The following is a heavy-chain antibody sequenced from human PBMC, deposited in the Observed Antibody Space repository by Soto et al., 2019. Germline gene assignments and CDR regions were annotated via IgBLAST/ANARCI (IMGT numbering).Heavy chain of an antibody. V-gene: IGHV4-34*01. CDR1: GGSFSGYY. D-gene: IGHD6-13*01. Sequence: SETLSLTCAVYGGSFSGYYWSWIRQPPGKGLEWIGEINHSGSTSYNPSLKSRVTISVDTSKNQFSLKLSSVTAADTAVYYCARGLFAAAGTGHGMDVWGQGTTVTVSS. J-gene: IGHJ6*02. CDR2: INHSGST. CDR3: ARGLFAAAGTGHGMDV.